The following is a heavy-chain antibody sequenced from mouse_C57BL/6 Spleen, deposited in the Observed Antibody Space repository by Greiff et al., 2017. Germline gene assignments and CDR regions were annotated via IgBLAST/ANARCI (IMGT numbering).Heavy chain of an antibody. CDR2: IDPETGGT. CDR1: GYTFTDYE. Sequence: VQLQQSGAELVRPGASVTLSCKASGYTFTDYEMHWVKQTPVHGLEWIGAIDPETGGTAYNQKFKGKAILTADKSSSTAYMELRSLTSEDSAVYYCTRGGLWAYWSFDVWGTGTTVTVSS. CDR3: TRGGLWAYWSFDV. V-gene: IGHV1-15*01. D-gene: IGHD1-1*02. J-gene: IGHJ1*03.